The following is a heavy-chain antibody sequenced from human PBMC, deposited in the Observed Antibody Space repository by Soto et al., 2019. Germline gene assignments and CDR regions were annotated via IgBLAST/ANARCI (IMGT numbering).Heavy chain of an antibody. CDR3: AHGGGYYAENWFDP. D-gene: IGHD3-3*01. J-gene: IGHJ5*02. Sequence: QITLKESGPTLVKPTQTLTLTCTFSGFSLSTSGVGVGWIRQPPGKALEWLALIYWDDDKRYSPSLKSRLTITKDTSKNQVVLTMTNMDPVDTATYYCAHGGGYYAENWFDPWGQGTLVTVSS. CDR2: IYWDDDK. V-gene: IGHV2-5*02. CDR1: GFSLSTSGVG.